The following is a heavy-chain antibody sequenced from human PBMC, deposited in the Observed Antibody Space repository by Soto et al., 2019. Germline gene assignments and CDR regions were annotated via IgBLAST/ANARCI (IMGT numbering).Heavy chain of an antibody. J-gene: IGHJ6*04. CDR3: ASYSLYGMEV. V-gene: IGHV4-30-4*01. D-gene: IGHD2-21*01. CDR1: GGSISSGYYY. Sequence: SEKLSLTCSVSGGSISSGYYYCSWLRQPHGKGLDWIGNIYSSGNTYYNPSLKSRLILSIDTSKNQFSPKVGSVTAADTAVYYCASYSLYGMEVWGKGSTVT. CDR2: IYSSGNT.